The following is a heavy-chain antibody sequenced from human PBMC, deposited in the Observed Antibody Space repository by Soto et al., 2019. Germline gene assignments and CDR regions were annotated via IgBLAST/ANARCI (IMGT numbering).Heavy chain of an antibody. V-gene: IGHV1-3*01. Sequence: QVQLVQSGAEVKKPGASVKVSCKASGYTFTSYAMHWVRQAPGQRLEWMGSINAGNGNTKYSQKFQGRVTITRDTSASTAYMELSSLRSEDTAVYYCARTRLLWFGEPFDYWGQGTLVTVSS. CDR1: GYTFTSYA. J-gene: IGHJ4*02. D-gene: IGHD3-10*01. CDR2: INAGNGNT. CDR3: ARTRLLWFGEPFDY.